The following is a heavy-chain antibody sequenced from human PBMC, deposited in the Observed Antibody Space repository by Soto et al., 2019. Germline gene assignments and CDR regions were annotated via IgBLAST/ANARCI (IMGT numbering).Heavy chain of an antibody. CDR1: GYRFSTDS. J-gene: IGHJ4*02. V-gene: IGHV5-51*01. D-gene: IGHD3-9*01. CDR3: APGTVHDVLTN. CDR2: IFPADSET. Sequence: PGESLKISCKASGYRFSTDSIAWVRRLPGKGLEWLGIIFPADSETRYSPSLQGQVTMSADTSNNTAYLQWSSLKSSDSAMYYCAPGTVHDVLTNWGQGTLVTVSS.